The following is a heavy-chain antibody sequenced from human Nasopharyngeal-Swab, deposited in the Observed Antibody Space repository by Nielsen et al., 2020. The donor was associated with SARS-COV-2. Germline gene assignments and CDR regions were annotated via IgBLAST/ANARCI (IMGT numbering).Heavy chain of an antibody. J-gene: IGHJ4*02. D-gene: IGHD1-26*01. CDR1: GFTVSSNY. V-gene: IGHV3-53*04. Sequence: LKISCAASGFTVSSNYMSWVRQAPGKGLEWVSVIYSGGSTYYADSVKGRFTISRHNSKNTLYLQMNSLRAEDTAVYYCARAVGDYFDYWGQGTLVTVSS. CDR2: IYSGGST. CDR3: ARAVGDYFDY.